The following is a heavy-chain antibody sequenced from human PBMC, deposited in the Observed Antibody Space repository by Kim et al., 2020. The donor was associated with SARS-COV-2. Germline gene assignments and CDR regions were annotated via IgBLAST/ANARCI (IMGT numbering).Heavy chain of an antibody. CDR1: GFTFSSYW. CDR3: ARARGAPGQGYYDSSGCCGMDV. V-gene: IGHV3-74*01. CDR2: INSDGSST. D-gene: IGHD3-22*01. Sequence: GGSLRLSCAASGFTFSSYWMHWVRQAPGKGLVWVSRINSDGSSTSYADSVKGRFTISRDNAKNTLYLQMNSLRAEDTAVYYCARARGAPGQGYYDSSGCCGMDVWGQGTTVTVSS. J-gene: IGHJ6*02.